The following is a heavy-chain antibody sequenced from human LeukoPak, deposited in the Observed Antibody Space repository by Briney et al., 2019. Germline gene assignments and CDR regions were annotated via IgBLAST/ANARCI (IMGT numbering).Heavy chain of an antibody. CDR3: ARAVSSSWYPSFDY. Sequence: GGSLRLSCAASGFTFSSYGLNWVRQAPGKGLEWVSYISGSFSTIYYADSVKGRFTISRDNAKNSLYLQMNSLRAEDTAVYYCARAVSSSWYPSFDYWGQGTLVTVSS. CDR2: ISGSFSTI. D-gene: IGHD6-13*01. V-gene: IGHV3-48*04. J-gene: IGHJ4*02. CDR1: GFTFSSYG.